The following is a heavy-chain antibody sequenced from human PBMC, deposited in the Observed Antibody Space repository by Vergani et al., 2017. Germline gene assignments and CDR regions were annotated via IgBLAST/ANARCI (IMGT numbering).Heavy chain of an antibody. CDR2: IYYSGST. V-gene: IGHV4-59*01. D-gene: IGHD6-13*01. CDR3: ARGGSSSWYWFDP. J-gene: IGHJ5*02. CDR1: GGSISSYY. Sequence: QVQLQESGPGLVKPSETLSLTCTVSGGSISSYYWSWIRQPPGKGLEWIGYIYYSGSTHYNPSLKSRVTISVDTSKNQFSLKLSSVTAADTAVYYCARGGSSSWYWFDPWGQGTLVTVSS.